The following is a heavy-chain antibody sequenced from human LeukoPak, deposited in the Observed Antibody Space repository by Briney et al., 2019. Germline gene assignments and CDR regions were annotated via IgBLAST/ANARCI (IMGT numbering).Heavy chain of an antibody. CDR3: ARGKYYDILTGPPSNWFDP. Sequence: SETLSLTCTVSGGSISSYYWSWIRQPPGKGLEWIGYIYYSGSTNYNPSLKSRVTISVDTSKNQFSLKLSSVTAADTAVYYCARGKYYDILTGPPSNWFDPWGQGTLVTVSS. D-gene: IGHD3-9*01. V-gene: IGHV4-59*08. CDR1: GGSISSYY. J-gene: IGHJ5*02. CDR2: IYYSGST.